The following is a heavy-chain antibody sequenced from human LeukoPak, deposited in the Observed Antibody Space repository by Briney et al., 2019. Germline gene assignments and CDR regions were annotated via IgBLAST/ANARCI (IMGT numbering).Heavy chain of an antibody. CDR1: GFTFSSYA. CDR3: VKDKNGRSQNFDY. Sequence: GGSRRLSCSASGFTFSSYAMHWDRQAPGKGLEYVSAISSNGGSTYYADSVKGRFTISRDNSKNTLYLQMSSLRAEDTAVYYCVKDKNGRSQNFDYWGQGTLVTVSS. D-gene: IGHD2-15*01. V-gene: IGHV3-64D*06. CDR2: ISSNGGST. J-gene: IGHJ4*02.